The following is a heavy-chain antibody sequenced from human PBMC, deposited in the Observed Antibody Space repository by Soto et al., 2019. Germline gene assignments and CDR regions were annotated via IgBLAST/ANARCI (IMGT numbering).Heavy chain of an antibody. CDR3: AKGVNYYDSSGYYSYYHNGMDV. CDR2: ISSSGGST. CDR1: GFSFSTYA. D-gene: IGHD3-22*01. Sequence: EVQLLESGGNLVQPGGSLRLSCAASGFSFSTYAMSWVRQAPGKGLEWVSAISSSGGSTYYADSVKGRFTISRDNSKSTLYLQMNSLRAEDTAVYYCAKGVNYYDSSGYYSYYHNGMDVWGQGTTVTVSS. V-gene: IGHV3-23*01. J-gene: IGHJ6*02.